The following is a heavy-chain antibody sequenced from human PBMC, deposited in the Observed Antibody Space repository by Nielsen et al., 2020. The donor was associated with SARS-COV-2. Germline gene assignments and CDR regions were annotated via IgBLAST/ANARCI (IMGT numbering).Heavy chain of an antibody. CDR1: GFTFNNYA. V-gene: IGHV3-23*01. J-gene: IGHJ4*02. CDR3: AREGGSTWDYYFDY. Sequence: GGSLRLSCAASGFTFNNYAMSWVRQAPGKGLEWVSGITGSGDNTYYADSVKGRFTISRDNAKNSLYLQMNSLRAEDTAVYYCAREGGSTWDYYFDYWGQGTLVTVSS. D-gene: IGHD1-26*01. CDR2: ITGSGDNT.